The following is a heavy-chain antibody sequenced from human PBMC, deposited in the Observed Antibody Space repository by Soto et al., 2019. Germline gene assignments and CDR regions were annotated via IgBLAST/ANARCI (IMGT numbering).Heavy chain of an antibody. Sequence: ASVKVSCKASGYTFTSYYMHWVRQAPGQGLEWMGIINPSGGSTSYAQKFQGRVTMTRDTSTSTVYMELRSLRSDDTAVYYCARVSKSSGWYVDYFDYWGQGTLVTVSS. CDR3: ARVSKSSGWYVDYFDY. V-gene: IGHV1-46*01. CDR1: GYTFTSYY. D-gene: IGHD6-19*01. CDR2: INPSGGST. J-gene: IGHJ4*02.